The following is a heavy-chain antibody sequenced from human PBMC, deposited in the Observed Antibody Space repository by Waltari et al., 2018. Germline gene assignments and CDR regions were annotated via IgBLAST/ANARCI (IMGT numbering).Heavy chain of an antibody. V-gene: IGHV4-39*01. CDR3: ARLSWLVVYYGMDV. CDR1: GGPISSSSYY. J-gene: IGHJ6*04. Sequence: QLQLQESGPGLVKPSETLSLTCPVSGGPISSSSYYWGWSRQPPGKGLEWIGSIYYSGSTYYNPSLKSRVTISVDTSKNQFSLKLSSVTAADTAVYYCARLSWLVVYYGMDVWGQRDHGHRLL. D-gene: IGHD6-19*01. CDR2: IYYSGST.